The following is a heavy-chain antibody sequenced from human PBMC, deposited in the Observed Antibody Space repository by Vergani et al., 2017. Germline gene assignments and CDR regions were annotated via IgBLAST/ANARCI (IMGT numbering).Heavy chain of an antibody. D-gene: IGHD6-13*01. CDR3: AGVKSDSSSWSYCYYYYMDV. CDR2: ISYDGSNK. J-gene: IGHJ6*03. V-gene: IGHV3-30-3*01. Sequence: QVQLVESGGGVVQPGRSLRLSCAASGFTFSSYAMHWVRQAPGKGLEWVAVISYDGSNKYYADSVKGRFTISRDNSKNTLYLQMNSLRAEDTAVYYCAGVKSDSSSWSYCYYYYMDVWGKGTTVTVSS. CDR1: GFTFSSYA.